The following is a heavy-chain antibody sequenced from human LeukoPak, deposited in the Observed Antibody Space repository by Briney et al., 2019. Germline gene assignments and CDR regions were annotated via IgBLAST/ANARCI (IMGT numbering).Heavy chain of an antibody. J-gene: IGHJ5*02. Sequence: SETLSLTCAVYGGSFSGYYWSWIRQPPGEGLEWIGEINHSGSTNYNPSLKSRVTISVDTSKNQFSLKLSSVTAADTAVYYCAYFRGGYGFDPWGQGTLVTVSS. CDR2: INHSGST. CDR1: GGSFSGYY. D-gene: IGHD5-18*01. CDR3: AYFRGGYGFDP. V-gene: IGHV4-34*01.